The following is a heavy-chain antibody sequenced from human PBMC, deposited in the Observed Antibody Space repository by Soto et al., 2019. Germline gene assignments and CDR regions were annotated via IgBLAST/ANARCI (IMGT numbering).Heavy chain of an antibody. Sequence: QVQLVESGGGVAQPGRSLRLSCAASGFTFSTYAMHWVRQAPGKGLEWVAVISYDGRNRYYADSVKGRFTISRDNSKSALYLQMNSLRDADAAVYYCARDAAGDPNYDFDYWGQGTLVTVSS. J-gene: IGHJ4*02. CDR2: ISYDGRNR. CDR1: GFTFSTYA. CDR3: ARDAAGDPNYDFDY. V-gene: IGHV3-30*03. D-gene: IGHD4-17*01.